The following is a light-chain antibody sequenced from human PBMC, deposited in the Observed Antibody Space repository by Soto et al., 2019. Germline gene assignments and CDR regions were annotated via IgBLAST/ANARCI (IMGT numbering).Light chain of an antibody. V-gene: IGKV2-30*01. CDR2: KVS. CDR3: MQGTHWPPIT. CDR1: QILVCSDGNTY. Sequence: DVVMTQSPLSLPVTLVHPASISFRSSQILVCSDGNTYLTWFQQRPGQSPRRLIHKVSNRDSGVPDRFSGSGSGTDFTLKISRVEAEDVGVYYCMQGTHWPPITFGQGTRLEIK. J-gene: IGKJ5*01.